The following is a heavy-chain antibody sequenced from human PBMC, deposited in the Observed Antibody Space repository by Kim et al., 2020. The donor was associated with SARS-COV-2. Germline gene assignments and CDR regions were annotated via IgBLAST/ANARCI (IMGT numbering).Heavy chain of an antibody. V-gene: IGHV3-11*05. CDR3: ARDYYGSGSYYSRYYGMDV. J-gene: IGHJ6*02. D-gene: IGHD3-10*01. Sequence: GRFTISRDNAKNSLYLQMNSLRAEDTAVYYCARDYYGSGSYYSRYYGMDVWGQGTTVTVSS.